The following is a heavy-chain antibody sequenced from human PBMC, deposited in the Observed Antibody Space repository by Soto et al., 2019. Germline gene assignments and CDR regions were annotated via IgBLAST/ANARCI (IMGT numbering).Heavy chain of an antibody. J-gene: IGHJ4*02. CDR3: AHSAEGYCDSSSCLFYFDY. V-gene: IGHV2-5*01. CDR2: IYWNDDK. Sequence: SGPTLVNPTQTLTLTCTFSGFPVSTSGVGVGWIRQPPGKALEWLALIYWNDDKRYNPSLESRLTITKDTSKNQVVLTMTNMDPVDTATYFCAHSAEGYCDSSSCLFYFDYWGQGALVTVSS. D-gene: IGHD2-2*01. CDR1: GFPVSTSGVG.